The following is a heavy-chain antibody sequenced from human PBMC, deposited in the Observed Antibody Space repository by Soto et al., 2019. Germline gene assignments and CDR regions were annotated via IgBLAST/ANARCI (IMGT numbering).Heavy chain of an antibody. CDR3: ARDSPPADY. CDR1: GYTFTNYG. J-gene: IGHJ4*02. Sequence: QVQLVQSETEVKKPGASVKVSCKASGYTFTNYGISWVRQAPGQGLEWMGWISAYNYNTKNAQNRQGRVTMTTDTSTSTAYMELRSLSSDNTAVYDCARDSPPADYWGQGTLVTVSS. V-gene: IGHV1-18*01. CDR2: ISAYNYNT.